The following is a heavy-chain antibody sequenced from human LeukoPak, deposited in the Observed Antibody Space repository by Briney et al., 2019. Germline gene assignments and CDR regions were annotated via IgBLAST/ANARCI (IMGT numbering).Heavy chain of an antibody. CDR3: ARGRRVLMVYAIPKPRVNNWFDP. CDR1: GGSFSGYY. V-gene: IGHV4-34*01. CDR2: INHSGST. Sequence: PSETLSLTCAVYGGSFSGYYWSWIRQPPGKGLEWIGEINHSGSTNYNPSLKSRVTISVDTSKDQFSLKLSSVTAADTAVYYCARGRRVLMVYAIPKPRVNNWFDPWGQGTLVTVSS. D-gene: IGHD2-8*01. J-gene: IGHJ5*02.